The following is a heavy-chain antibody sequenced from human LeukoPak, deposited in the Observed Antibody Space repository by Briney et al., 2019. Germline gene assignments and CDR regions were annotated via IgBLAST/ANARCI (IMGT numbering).Heavy chain of an antibody. Sequence: SETLSLTCTVSGGSISSYYWSWIRQPPGKGLEWIGHISYSGTTNYNPSLKSRVIISIDISQNQFSLKLSSVTAADTAVYYCAGAPNPTFFDYWGQGPLATVSS. CDR3: AGAPNPTFFDY. J-gene: IGHJ4*02. CDR1: GGSISSYY. V-gene: IGHV4-59*01. CDR2: ISYSGTT.